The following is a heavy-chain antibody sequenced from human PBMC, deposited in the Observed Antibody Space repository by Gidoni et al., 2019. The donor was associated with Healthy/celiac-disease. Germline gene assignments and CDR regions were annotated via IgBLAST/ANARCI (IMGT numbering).Heavy chain of an antibody. CDR2: IYPGDSDT. D-gene: IGHD3-22*01. CDR1: GSSFTSYW. Sequence: EVQLVQSGAEVKKPGESLKISGKGSGSSFTSYWIGWVRQMPGKGLEWMGIIYPGDSDTRYSPSFQGQVTISADKSISTAYLQWSSLKASDTAMYYCAKREDDSSGYYYDDAFDIWGQGTMVTVSS. CDR3: AKREDDSSGYYYDDAFDI. J-gene: IGHJ3*02. V-gene: IGHV5-51*01.